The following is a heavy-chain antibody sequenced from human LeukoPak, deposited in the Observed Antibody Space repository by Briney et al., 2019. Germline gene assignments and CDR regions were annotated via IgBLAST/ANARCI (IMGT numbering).Heavy chain of an antibody. CDR3: ARRDGDNDRGFDY. CDR2: IWYDGSKK. V-gene: IGHV3-33*01. J-gene: IGHJ4*02. Sequence: PGGSLRLSCAASRFTFSGYGMHWVRQAPGKGLEWVAVIWYDGSKKYYADSVKGRFTISRDNSKNTLYLQMNSLRAEGTAVYYCARRDGDNDRGFDYWGQGTLVTVSS. CDR1: RFTFSGYG. D-gene: IGHD4-17*01.